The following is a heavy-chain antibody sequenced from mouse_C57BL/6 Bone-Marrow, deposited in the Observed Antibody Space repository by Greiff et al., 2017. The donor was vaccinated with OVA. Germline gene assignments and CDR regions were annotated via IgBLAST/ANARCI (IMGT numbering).Heavy chain of an antibody. CDR3: ARDAGGSSPFAY. D-gene: IGHD1-1*01. J-gene: IGHJ3*01. CDR1: GFTFSDFY. CDR2: SRNKANDYTT. Sequence: EVQVVESGGGLVQSGRSLRLSCATSGFTFSDFYMEWVRQAPGKGLEWIAASRNKANDYTTEYSASVKGRFLVSRDTSQSILYLQMNARRAEDTAIYYCARDAGGSSPFAYWGQGTLVTVSA. V-gene: IGHV7-1*01.